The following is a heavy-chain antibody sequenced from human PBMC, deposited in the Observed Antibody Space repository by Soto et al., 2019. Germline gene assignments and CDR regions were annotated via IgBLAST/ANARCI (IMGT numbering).Heavy chain of an antibody. CDR1: GFTFSSYA. Sequence: EVPLLESGGGLVQPGGSLRLSCAASGFTFSSYAMSWVRQAPGKGLEWVSTISGSGSSTYYADSVKGRFTISRDNSKNTLYLQMNSLRAEDTAVYYCAKDPPTVRGDPGWFDPWGQATLVTVSS. CDR3: AKDPPTVRGDPGWFDP. D-gene: IGHD3-10*01. CDR2: ISGSGSST. V-gene: IGHV3-23*01. J-gene: IGHJ5*02.